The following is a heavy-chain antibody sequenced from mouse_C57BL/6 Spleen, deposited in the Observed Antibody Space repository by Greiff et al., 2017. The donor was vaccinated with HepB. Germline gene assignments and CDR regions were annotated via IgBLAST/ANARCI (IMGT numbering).Heavy chain of an antibody. J-gene: IGHJ2*01. Sequence: EVKLHQSGPELVKPGASVKISCKASGYSFTGYYMNWVKQSPEKSLEWIGEINPSTGGTTYNQKFKAKATLTVDKSSSTAYMQLKSLTSEDSAVYYCARSEDYGNYFDYWGQGTTLTVSS. CDR1: GYSFTGYY. V-gene: IGHV1-42*01. CDR2: INPSTGGT. CDR3: ARSEDYGNYFDY. D-gene: IGHD2-1*01.